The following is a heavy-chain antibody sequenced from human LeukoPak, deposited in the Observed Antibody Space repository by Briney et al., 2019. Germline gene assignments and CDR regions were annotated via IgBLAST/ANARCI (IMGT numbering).Heavy chain of an antibody. D-gene: IGHD4-23*01. Sequence: GGSLRLSCEASGFNYSDYYVTWVRQAPGKGLEWVANINQDGTEKNYVDSVKGRFTISRDNAKKSLFLQMNNLRAEDTAMYYCVRDVAYYGGNHDYWGPGTLVIVSS. J-gene: IGHJ4*02. CDR3: VRDVAYYGGNHDY. CDR2: INQDGTEK. V-gene: IGHV3-7*01. CDR1: GFNYSDYY.